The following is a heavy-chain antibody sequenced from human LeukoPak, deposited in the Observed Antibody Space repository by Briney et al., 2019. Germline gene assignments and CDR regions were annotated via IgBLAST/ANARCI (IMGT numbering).Heavy chain of an antibody. CDR1: GYTLTELS. J-gene: IGHJ4*02. Sequence: ASVNVSCKVSGYTLTELSMHWVRQAPGKGLEWMGGFDPEDGETIYAQKFQGRVTMTEDTSTDTAYMELSSLRSEDTAVYYCATPHVDGYYYDSIGYRHWGQGTLDTVSS. CDR3: ATPHVDGYYYDSIGYRH. D-gene: IGHD3-22*01. V-gene: IGHV1-24*01. CDR2: FDPEDGET.